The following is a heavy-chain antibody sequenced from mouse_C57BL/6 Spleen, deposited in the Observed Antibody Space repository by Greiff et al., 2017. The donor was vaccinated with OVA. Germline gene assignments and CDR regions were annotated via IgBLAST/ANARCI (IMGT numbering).Heavy chain of an antibody. CDR1: GFTFSSYG. J-gene: IGHJ2*01. V-gene: IGHV5-6*01. CDR2: ISSGGSYT. Sequence: EVKLMESGGDLVKPGGSLKLSCAASGFTFSSYGMSWVRQTPDKRLEWVATISSGGSYTYYPDSVKGRFTISRDNAKNTLYLQMSSLKSEDTAMYYCARHNYGSSEYYFDYWGQGTTLTVSS. D-gene: IGHD1-1*01. CDR3: ARHNYGSSEYYFDY.